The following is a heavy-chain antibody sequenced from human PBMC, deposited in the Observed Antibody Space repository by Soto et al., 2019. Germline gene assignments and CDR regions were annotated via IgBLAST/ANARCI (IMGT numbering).Heavy chain of an antibody. Sequence: GGSLRLSCAASGFTFSSYSMNWVRQAPGKGLEWVSYISSSSSTIYYADSVKGRFTISRDNAKNSLYLQMNSLRDEDTAVYYCAREKLGGIDDFNRWFDPWGQGTLVTVSS. D-gene: IGHD3-16*01. CDR2: ISSSSSTI. CDR1: GFTFSSYS. V-gene: IGHV3-48*02. J-gene: IGHJ5*02. CDR3: AREKLGGIDDFNRWFDP.